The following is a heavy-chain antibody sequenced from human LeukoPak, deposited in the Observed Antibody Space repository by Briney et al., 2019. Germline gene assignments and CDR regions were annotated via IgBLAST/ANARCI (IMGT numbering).Heavy chain of an antibody. CDR3: ARAPSIVGASGLDY. CDR2: INPNSGGT. V-gene: IGHV1-2*02. J-gene: IGHJ4*02. CDR1: GYTFTGYY. D-gene: IGHD1-26*01. Sequence: GATVKVSCKASGYTFTGYYMHWVRQAPGQGLEWMGWINPNSGGTNYAQKFQGRVTMTRDTSISTAYMELSRLRSDDTAVYYCARAPSIVGASGLDYWGQGTLVTVSS.